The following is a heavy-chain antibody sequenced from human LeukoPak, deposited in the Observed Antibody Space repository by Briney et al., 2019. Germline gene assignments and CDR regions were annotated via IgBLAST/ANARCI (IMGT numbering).Heavy chain of an antibody. Sequence: GGSLRLSCAASGFTFSTYSMNWVRQAPGKGLEWVASISNSGSYVYYADSATGRFTISRDNAKNSLYLQMNSLRAEDTAVYYCARRYCSSTNCYAFDIWGQGTMVTVSS. CDR1: GFTFSTYS. V-gene: IGHV3-21*01. CDR2: ISNSGSYV. D-gene: IGHD2-2*01. CDR3: ARRYCSSTNCYAFDI. J-gene: IGHJ3*02.